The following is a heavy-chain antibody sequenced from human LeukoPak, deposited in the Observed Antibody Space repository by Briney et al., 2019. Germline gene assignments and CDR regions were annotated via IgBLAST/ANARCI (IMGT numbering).Heavy chain of an antibody. V-gene: IGHV1-46*01. CDR2: INPSGGST. CDR3: AISIAAAGTTNWFDP. CDR1: GYTFTSYY. D-gene: IGHD6-13*01. J-gene: IGHJ5*02. Sequence: ASVKVSCKASGYTFTSYYMHWVRQAPGKGLEGRGIINPSGGSTSYAQKFQGRVTMTRDTSTSTVYMELSSLRSEDTAVYYCAISIAAAGTTNWFDPWGQGTLVAVSS.